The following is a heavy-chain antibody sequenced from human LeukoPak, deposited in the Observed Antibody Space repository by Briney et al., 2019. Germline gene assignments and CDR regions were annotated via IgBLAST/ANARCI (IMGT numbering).Heavy chain of an antibody. CDR2: ISNSGSTK. V-gene: IGHV3-48*03. J-gene: IGHJ3*02. D-gene: IGHD3-10*01. CDR3: ARDSGDGFDI. Sequence: PGGSLRLSCAASGFTFNIYEMNWVRQAPEKGLEWVSYISNSGSTKYYADSVKGRFTISRDNAKKSLYVQMDSLRAEDTAVYYCARDSGDGFDIWGQGTMVTVSS. CDR1: GFTFNIYE.